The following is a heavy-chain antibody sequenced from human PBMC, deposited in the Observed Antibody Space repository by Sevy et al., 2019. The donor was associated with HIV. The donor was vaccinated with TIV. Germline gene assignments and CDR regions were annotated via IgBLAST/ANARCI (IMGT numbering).Heavy chain of an antibody. CDR1: GGTFSNYA. CDR3: ARTPLVRIPGATDLYFDN. D-gene: IGHD2-2*01. Sequence: ASVKVSCKASGGTFSNYALSWVRQAPGQGLEWMGGIIPIFGTTNFAQTFQGRVNITADESTSTAYMELSSLRSADTAVYYCARTPLVRIPGATDLYFDNWGQGTLVTVSS. CDR2: IIPIFGTT. J-gene: IGHJ4*02. V-gene: IGHV1-69*13.